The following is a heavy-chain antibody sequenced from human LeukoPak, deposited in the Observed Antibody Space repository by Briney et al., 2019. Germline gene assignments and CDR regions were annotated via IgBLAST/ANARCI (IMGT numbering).Heavy chain of an antibody. CDR1: GFTFSSYA. CDR2: IGHGGIHT. CDR3: AKEKKSGGWPIDY. D-gene: IGHD2-15*01. Sequence: GGSLRLSCAASGFTFSSYAMSWVRQAPGKGLEWVSGIGHGGIHTYYADSVKGRFTVSRDDSKSTLFLQMSSLRADDTALYYCAKEKKSGGWPIDYWGQGALVIVSS. V-gene: IGHV3-23*01. J-gene: IGHJ4*02.